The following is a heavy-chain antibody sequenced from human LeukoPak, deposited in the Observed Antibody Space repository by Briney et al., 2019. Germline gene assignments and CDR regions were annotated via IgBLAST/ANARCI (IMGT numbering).Heavy chain of an antibody. CDR3: AIGWLATRRVGDY. Sequence: GESLNIPFQGSGYSLNRYWISWVRQMPGKGPEWMGRIDPSDSYTNYSPSFQGDVTISADKSISTAYLQWSSLKASDTAMYYCAIGWLATRRVGDYWGKGTLVTVS. J-gene: IGHJ4*02. CDR1: GYSLNRYW. D-gene: IGHD5-24*01. CDR2: IDPSDSYT. V-gene: IGHV5-10-1*01.